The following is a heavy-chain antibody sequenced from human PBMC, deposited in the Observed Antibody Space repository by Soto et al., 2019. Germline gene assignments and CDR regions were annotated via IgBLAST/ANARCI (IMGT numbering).Heavy chain of an antibody. J-gene: IGHJ4*02. CDR1: GFTFSGSA. CDR3: SRDDSDWFFN. V-gene: IGHV3-73*01. D-gene: IGHD3-9*01. CDR2: IRSKANSYAT. Sequence: GGSLRLSCAASGFTFSGSAMHWVRQASGKGLEWVGRIRSKANSYATAYAASVKGRFTISRDDSKKTAYLQMNSLESEDTAVYYCSRDDSDWFFNWGRGT.